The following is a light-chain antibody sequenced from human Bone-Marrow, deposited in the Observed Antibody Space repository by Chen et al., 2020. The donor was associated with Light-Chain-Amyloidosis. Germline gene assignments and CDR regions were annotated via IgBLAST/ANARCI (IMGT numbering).Light chain of an antibody. Sequence: SYVLTQPSSVSVAPGQTATTACGGNNIGSTSVHWYQQTPGQAPLLVVYDDSGRPSGIPERLSGSYSGNTATLTISRVEAGDEADYYCQVWDRSSDRPVFGGGTKLTVL. J-gene: IGLJ3*02. CDR1: NIGSTS. CDR3: QVWDRSSDRPV. V-gene: IGLV3-21*02. CDR2: DDS.